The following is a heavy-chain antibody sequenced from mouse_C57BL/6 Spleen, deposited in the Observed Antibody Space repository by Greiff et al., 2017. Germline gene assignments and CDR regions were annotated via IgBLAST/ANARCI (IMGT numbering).Heavy chain of an antibody. D-gene: IGHD1-1*01. CDR3: EREGYYGSSYFGV. V-gene: IGHV1-55*01. CDR1: GYTFTSYW. CDR2: IYPGSGST. J-gene: IGHJ1*03. Sequence: QVQLQQPGAELVKPGASVKMSCTASGYTFTSYWITWVKQRPGQGLEWLGDIYPGSGSTNYNEKFKSKATLTVDTSSSTAYMLLSSLTSEDAAYYYCEREGYYGSSYFGVWGTGTTVTVSS.